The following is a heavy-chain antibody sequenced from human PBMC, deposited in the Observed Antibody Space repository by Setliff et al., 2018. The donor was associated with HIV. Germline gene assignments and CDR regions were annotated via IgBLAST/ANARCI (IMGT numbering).Heavy chain of an antibody. CDR3: AKVFVFGIDAFDI. Sequence: PGGSLRLSCAASGYTFSSYWMAWVRQCPGKGLEWVANIQQHGSEIHYVASVEGRFTISRDNAKNSLYLQMNSLRAEDTAVYYCAKVFVFGIDAFDIWGQGTMVTVSS. D-gene: IGHD3-10*02. J-gene: IGHJ3*02. CDR1: GYTFSSYW. CDR2: IQQHGSEI. V-gene: IGHV3-7*05.